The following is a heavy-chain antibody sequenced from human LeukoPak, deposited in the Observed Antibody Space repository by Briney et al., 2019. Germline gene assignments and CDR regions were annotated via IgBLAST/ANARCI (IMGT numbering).Heavy chain of an antibody. V-gene: IGHV3-30-3*01. Sequence: GGSLRLSCAASGLSFSNYPMHWVRQAPGKGLEWVAVISNDGNDKHNADSVKGRFTISRDNPKNTLYLQMNSLRAEDTAMYYCARDLTVAAANYYFDNWGQGTLVTVSS. J-gene: IGHJ4*02. D-gene: IGHD6-13*01. CDR3: ARDLTVAAANYYFDN. CDR1: GLSFSNYP. CDR2: ISNDGNDK.